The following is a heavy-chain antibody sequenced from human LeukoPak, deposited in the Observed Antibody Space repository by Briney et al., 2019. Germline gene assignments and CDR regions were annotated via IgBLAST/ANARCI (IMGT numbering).Heavy chain of an antibody. J-gene: IGHJ4*02. D-gene: IGHD3-9*01. V-gene: IGHV3-30-3*01. CDR2: ISYDGSNK. CDR3: ARAQYYDILTGYYQHDY. Sequence: GGSLRLSCAASGFTFSSYAMHWVRQAPGKGLEWVAVISYDGSNKYYADSVKGRFTISRDNSKNTLYLQMNSLRAEDTAVYYCARAQYYDILTGYYQHDYWGQGTLVTVSS. CDR1: GFTFSSYA.